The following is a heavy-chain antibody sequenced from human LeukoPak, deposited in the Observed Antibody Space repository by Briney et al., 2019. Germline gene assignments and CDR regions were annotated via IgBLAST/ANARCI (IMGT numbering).Heavy chain of an antibody. CDR2: ISAYNGNT. CDR3: ARDDYDILIGYYFGLDY. Sequence: ASVKVSCKASGYTFTSYGISWVRQAPGQGLEWMGWISAYNGNTNYAQKLQGRVTMTTDTSTSTAYMELRSLRSDDTAVYYCARDDYDILIGYYFGLDYWGQGTLVTVSS. V-gene: IGHV1-18*04. J-gene: IGHJ4*02. D-gene: IGHD3-9*01. CDR1: GYTFTSYG.